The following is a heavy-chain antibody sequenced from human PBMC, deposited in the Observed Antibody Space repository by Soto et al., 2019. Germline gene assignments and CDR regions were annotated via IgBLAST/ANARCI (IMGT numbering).Heavy chain of an antibody. J-gene: IGHJ4*02. CDR2: ISSDGRPT. CDR1: GFTFSSYA. CDR3: VKDRYVDY. Sequence: LSCSVSGFTFSSYAMHWVRQAPGKGLEYVSSISSDGRPTYYADSVKGRFTISRDNSKNTLYLQMSSLKAEDTAVYYCVKDRYVDYWGQGTLVTVSS. V-gene: IGHV3-64D*06.